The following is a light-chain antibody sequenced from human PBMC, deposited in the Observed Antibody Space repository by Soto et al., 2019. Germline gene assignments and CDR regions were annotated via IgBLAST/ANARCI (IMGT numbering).Light chain of an antibody. CDR3: QQRSNWPPIT. Sequence: EKALTQSPVTLSVSPWVRSTLSFSASQSVSSNLAWYQQRPGQAPRLLIYGASTRASGVPDRFSGSGSGTEFILTISSLQSEDSAVYYCQQRSNWPPITFGQGTRLEIK. CDR1: QSVSSN. J-gene: IGKJ5*01. V-gene: IGKV3-15*01. CDR2: GAS.